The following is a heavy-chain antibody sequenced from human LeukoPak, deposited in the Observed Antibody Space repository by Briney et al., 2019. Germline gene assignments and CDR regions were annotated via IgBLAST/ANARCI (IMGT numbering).Heavy chain of an antibody. CDR1: GFTFSSYA. Sequence: PGGSLRLSCAASGFTFSSYAMHWVRQAPGKGLEWVAVISYDGSNKYYADSVKGRFTISRDNSKNTLYLQMNSLRAEDTAVYYCASVPYYYDSSGYFDYWGQGTLVTVSS. CDR2: ISYDGSNK. V-gene: IGHV3-30-3*01. J-gene: IGHJ4*02. CDR3: ASVPYYYDSSGYFDY. D-gene: IGHD3-22*01.